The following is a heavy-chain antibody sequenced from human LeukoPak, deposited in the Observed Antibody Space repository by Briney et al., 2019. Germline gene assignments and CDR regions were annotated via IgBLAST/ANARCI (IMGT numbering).Heavy chain of an antibody. CDR3: ARVNYYDSSGYYDN. J-gene: IGHJ4*02. CDR2: IAYDGSNK. Sequence: GGSLRLSCGGTGFTFRSYDMHWVRQAPGKGLEWVAGIAYDGSNKDHADAVKGRFTISRDNSKNSLYLQMNSLRAEDTAVYYCARVNYYDSSGYYDNWGQGTLVTVSS. D-gene: IGHD3-22*01. CDR1: GFTFRSYD. V-gene: IGHV3-30*04.